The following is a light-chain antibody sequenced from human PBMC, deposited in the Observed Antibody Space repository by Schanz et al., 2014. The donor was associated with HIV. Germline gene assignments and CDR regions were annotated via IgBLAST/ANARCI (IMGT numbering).Light chain of an antibody. CDR3: QRYNSYSHT. J-gene: IGKJ2*01. Sequence: DIQMTQSPSSLSASVGDRVTITCRASQGIGNDLGWYQQRPGKAPKRLIYAASTLQSGVPSRFSGSGSGTDFTLTISSLQPEDVATYYCQRYNSYSHTFGQGTKLEIK. CDR1: QGIGND. V-gene: IGKV1-27*01. CDR2: AAS.